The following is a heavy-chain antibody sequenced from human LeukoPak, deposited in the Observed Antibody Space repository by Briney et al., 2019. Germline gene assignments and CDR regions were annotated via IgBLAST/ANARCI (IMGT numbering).Heavy chain of an antibody. CDR3: ARFVGSSWLAFDI. D-gene: IGHD2-15*01. J-gene: IGHJ3*02. CDR2: ISHTGST. Sequence: KASETLSLTCTVSGGSISSSNYYWGWIRQSPGMGLDWIGSISHTGSTYHNPSLKSRVTISVDTSKNQFSLKLTSVTAADTAVYSCARFVGSSWLAFDIWGQGTVVTVSS. CDR1: GGSISSSNYY. V-gene: IGHV4-39*07.